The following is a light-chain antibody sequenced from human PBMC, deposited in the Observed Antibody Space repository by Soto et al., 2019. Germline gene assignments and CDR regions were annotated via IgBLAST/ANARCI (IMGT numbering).Light chain of an antibody. Sequence: EIVLTQSPGTLSLSPGERATISCRASQSVSSSYLAWYQQKPGQAPRLLIYGASSRATGIPDRSSGSGSGTDFTLTISRLEPEDFAVYYCQQYGSSTWTFGQGTKVDIK. CDR1: QSVSSSY. CDR3: QQYGSSTWT. J-gene: IGKJ1*01. CDR2: GAS. V-gene: IGKV3-20*01.